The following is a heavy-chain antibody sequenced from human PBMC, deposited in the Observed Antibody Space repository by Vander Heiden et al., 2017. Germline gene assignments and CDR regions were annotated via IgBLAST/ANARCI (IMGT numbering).Heavy chain of an antibody. CDR3: ARRIGGNTIDY. CDR2: IYYSGST. CDR1: GCSISSSSYY. Sequence: QLQLQESVPGLVKPSETRSLPCTFSGCSISSSSYYWGWIRQPPGKGLEWIGSIYYSGSTYYNPSLKSRVTISVDTSKNQFSLKLSSVTAADTAVYYCARRIGGNTIDYWGQGTLVTVSS. J-gene: IGHJ4*02. V-gene: IGHV4-39*01. D-gene: IGHD2-15*01.